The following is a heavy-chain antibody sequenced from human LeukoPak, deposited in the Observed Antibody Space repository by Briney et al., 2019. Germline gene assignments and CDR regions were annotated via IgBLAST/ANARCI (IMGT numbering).Heavy chain of an antibody. D-gene: IGHD6-13*01. Sequence: GGSLRLSCAASGFTFSSYAMSWVRQAPGKRLEWVSAISGSGGSTYYADSVKGRFTISRDNSKNTLYLQMNSLRAEDTAVYYCAKNIAAARYYFDYWGQGTLVTVSS. CDR2: ISGSGGST. CDR3: AKNIAAARYYFDY. V-gene: IGHV3-23*01. J-gene: IGHJ4*02. CDR1: GFTFSSYA.